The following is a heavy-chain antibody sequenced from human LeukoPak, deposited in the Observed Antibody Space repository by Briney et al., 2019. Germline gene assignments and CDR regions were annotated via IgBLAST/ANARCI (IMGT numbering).Heavy chain of an antibody. CDR2: ISAYNSNT. V-gene: IGHV1-18*04. J-gene: IGHJ5*02. CDR1: GYTFTSYG. Sequence: GASVKVSCKASGYTFTSYGISWVRQAPGQALEWMGWISAYNSNTNYAQKLQGRVTMTTDTSTSTAYMELRSLGSDDTAGYYWARDLGGFDILTGYLGDWFVRWGQATLVTVSS. CDR3: ARDLGGFDILTGYLGDWFVR. D-gene: IGHD3-9*01.